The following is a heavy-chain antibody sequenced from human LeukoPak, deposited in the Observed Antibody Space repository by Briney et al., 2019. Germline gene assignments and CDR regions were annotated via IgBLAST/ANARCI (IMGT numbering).Heavy chain of an antibody. CDR2: IWFVESNE. CDR3: ARGAGGSYPIDY. V-gene: IGHV3-33*01. CDR1: GFTPSRYG. Sequence: PGRTLSLSCTASGFTPSRYGIHWGRRAPGKGLQGVAVIWFVESNEYYADSVMGRFTSSRDNSKNTLYLQMNSLRAEDTAVYYCARGAGGSYPIDYWGQGTLVTVSS. D-gene: IGHD1-26*01. J-gene: IGHJ4*02.